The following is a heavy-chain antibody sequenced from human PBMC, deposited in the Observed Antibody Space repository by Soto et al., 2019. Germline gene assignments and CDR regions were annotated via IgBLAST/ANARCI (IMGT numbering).Heavy chain of an antibody. CDR1: GFTFSNAW. CDR2: IKSKTDGGTT. J-gene: IGHJ3*02. CDR3: TTFIVVVVAATVSAAFDI. D-gene: IGHD2-15*01. Sequence: GGSLRLSCAASGFTFSNAWMSWVRQAPGKGLEWVGRIKSKTDGGTTDYAAPVKGRFTISREDSKNTLYLQMNSLKTEDTAVYYCTTFIVVVVAATVSAAFDIWGQGTMVTVSS. V-gene: IGHV3-15*01.